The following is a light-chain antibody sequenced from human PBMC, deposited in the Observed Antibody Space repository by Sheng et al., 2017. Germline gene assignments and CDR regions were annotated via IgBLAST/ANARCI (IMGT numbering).Light chain of an antibody. Sequence: EIVMTQSPATLSVSPGERATLSCRASQSISSNLAWYQQKPGQAPRLLMYGASTRATGIPARFSGSGSGTEFTLTISSLQSEDFAVYYCQQYNNWPPVTFGPGTKVDIK. V-gene: IGKV3-15*01. CDR3: QQYNNWPPVT. CDR2: GAS. J-gene: IGKJ3*01. CDR1: QSISSN.